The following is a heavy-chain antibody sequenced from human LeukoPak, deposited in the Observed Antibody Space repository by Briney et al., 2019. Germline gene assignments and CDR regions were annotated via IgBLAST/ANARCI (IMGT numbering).Heavy chain of an antibody. CDR3: ARGRILWFGELFLFDY. CDR1: GGSFSGYY. Sequence: SETLSLTCAVYGGSFSGYYWSWIRQPPGKGLEWIGEINHSGSTNYNPSLKSRVTISVDTSKNQFSLKLSSVTAADTAVYYCARGRILWFGELFLFDYWGQGTLVTVSS. D-gene: IGHD3-10*01. J-gene: IGHJ4*02. CDR2: INHSGST. V-gene: IGHV4-34*01.